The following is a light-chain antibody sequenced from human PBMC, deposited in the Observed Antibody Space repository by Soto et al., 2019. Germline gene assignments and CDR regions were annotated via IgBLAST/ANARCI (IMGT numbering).Light chain of an antibody. CDR2: EAS. Sequence: EIVLTQSPVTQSLSPGERATLSCRASQSGNIYLAWYQQKPGQAPRLLIYEASNRATGIPARFSGSGSGTDFTLTISSLEPEDFAVYYCQQRSNWPPSLSFGGGTKVE. V-gene: IGKV3-11*01. CDR1: QSGNIY. J-gene: IGKJ4*01. CDR3: QQRSNWPPSLS.